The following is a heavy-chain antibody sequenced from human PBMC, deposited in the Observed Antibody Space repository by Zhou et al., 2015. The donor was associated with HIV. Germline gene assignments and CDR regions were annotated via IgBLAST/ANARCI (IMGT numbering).Heavy chain of an antibody. D-gene: IGHD5-18*01. CDR1: GGTFSSYT. Sequence: QVQLVQSGAEVKKPGSSVKVSCKASGGTFSSYTISWVRQAPGQGLEWMGRIIPILGIANYAQKFQGRVTITADKSTSTAYMELSSLRSEDTAVYYCAREPDGVDTARETDYWGQGTLVTVSS. V-gene: IGHV1-69*09. J-gene: IGHJ4*02. CDR3: AREPDGVDTARETDY. CDR2: IIPILGIA.